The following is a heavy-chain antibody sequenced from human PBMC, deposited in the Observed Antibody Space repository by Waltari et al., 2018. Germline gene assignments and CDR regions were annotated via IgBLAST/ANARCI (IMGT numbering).Heavy chain of an antibody. Sequence: EVQLLESGGGLVQPGGSLRLSCAASGFTFPTYAMNWVRQAPGKGLEWVSAISGDVGDTYYADSVKGRFTISRDKSKNTVYLQMSSLRAEDTAFYYCARCSGRGGSDSYYYYWGQGILVTVSS. CDR2: ISGDVGDT. CDR1: GFTFPTYA. D-gene: IGHD3-10*01. V-gene: IGHV3-23*01. J-gene: IGHJ4*02. CDR3: ARCSGRGGSDSYYYY.